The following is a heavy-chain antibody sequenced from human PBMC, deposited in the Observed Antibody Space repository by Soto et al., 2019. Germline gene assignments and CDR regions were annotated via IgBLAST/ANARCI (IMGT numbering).Heavy chain of an antibody. CDR1: GFTFTSYA. V-gene: IGHV3-30*15. CDR2: IYYDGINE. CDR3: ARDRLRLGELSLRVSFDY. D-gene: IGHD3-16*02. J-gene: IGHJ4*02. Sequence: QVQLVESGGSVVQPGRSLRLSCEASGFTFTSYAMHWVRQAPGKGLEWVAVIYYDGINEYYADSVKGRFTIYRDNSKNTLVLQISSLRVEETAAYDCARDRLRLGELSLRVSFDYWGQETLVPFSS.